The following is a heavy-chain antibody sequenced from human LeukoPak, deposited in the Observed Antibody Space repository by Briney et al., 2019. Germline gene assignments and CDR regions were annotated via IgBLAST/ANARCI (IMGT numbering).Heavy chain of an antibody. D-gene: IGHD5-18*01. V-gene: IGHV3-21*01. CDR3: ARVLSGYSYGYGGFDY. CDR2: ISSSSSYI. Sequence: GGSLRLSCVVSGFTFSSYAMNWVRQAPGKGLEWVSSISSSSSYIYYADSVKGRFTISRDNAKNSLYLQMNSLRAEDTAVYYCARVLSGYSYGYGGFDYWGQGTLVTVSS. CDR1: GFTFSSYA. J-gene: IGHJ4*02.